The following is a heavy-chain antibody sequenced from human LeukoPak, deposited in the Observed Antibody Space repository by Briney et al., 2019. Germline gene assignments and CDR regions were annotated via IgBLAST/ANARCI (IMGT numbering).Heavy chain of an antibody. Sequence: PSETLSLTCTVSGGSISSYYWSWLRQPTGKGLEWLGYIYYSGSTNYNPSLKSRVTISVDTSKNQFSLKLSSVTAADTAVYYCARYSRYYYGMDVWGQGTTVTVSS. D-gene: IGHD6-13*01. CDR2: IYYSGST. V-gene: IGHV4-59*01. CDR1: GGSISSYY. CDR3: ARYSRYYYGMDV. J-gene: IGHJ6*02.